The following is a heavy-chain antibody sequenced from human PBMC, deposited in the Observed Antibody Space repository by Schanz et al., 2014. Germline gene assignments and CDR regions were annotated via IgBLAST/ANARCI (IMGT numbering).Heavy chain of an antibody. D-gene: IGHD1-1*01. V-gene: IGHV3-21*01. Sequence: VQLVESGGGLVKPGGSLRISCAASGFTFSGYAMNWVRQAPGKELEWVSSISSSSSYISYADSVKGRFTISRDNAKNSLYLQMNSLRAEDTAVYYCARPSDSSWYMDVWGQGTLATVSS. CDR1: GFTFSGYA. J-gene: IGHJ4*02. CDR3: ARPSDSSWYMDV. CDR2: ISSSSSYI.